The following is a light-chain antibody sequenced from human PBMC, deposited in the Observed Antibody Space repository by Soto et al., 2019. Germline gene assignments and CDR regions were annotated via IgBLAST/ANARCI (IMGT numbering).Light chain of an antibody. CDR2: HVT. J-gene: IGLJ3*02. Sequence: QSALTQPASVSESPGQPITISCTGTSSDVGNYNYVSWYQQHPGKAPKLMIYHVTSRPSGVSDRFSGSKSGNTASLTISGLQTDDEADYYCSSFTTSATWVFGGGTKLTVL. CDR1: SSDVGNYNY. CDR3: SSFTTSATWV. V-gene: IGLV2-14*03.